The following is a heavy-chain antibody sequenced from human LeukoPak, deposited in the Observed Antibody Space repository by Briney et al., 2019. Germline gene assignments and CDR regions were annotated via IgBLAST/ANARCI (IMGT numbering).Heavy chain of an antibody. CDR3: ARGVVPAAITVDY. Sequence: PSETLSLTCTVSGYSISSGYYWGWIRRPPGKGLEWIGSIYHSGSTYYNPSLKSRVTISVDTSKNQFPLKLSSVTAADTAVYYCARGVVPAAITVDYWGQGTLVTVSS. CDR2: IYHSGST. V-gene: IGHV4-38-2*02. CDR1: GYSISSGYY. D-gene: IGHD2-2*01. J-gene: IGHJ4*02.